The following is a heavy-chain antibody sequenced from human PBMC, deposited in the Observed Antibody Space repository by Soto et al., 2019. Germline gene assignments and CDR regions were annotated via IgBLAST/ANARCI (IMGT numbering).Heavy chain of an antibody. D-gene: IGHD2-2*01. CDR3: ARHPRLGSCSSTSCPLGYGMDV. V-gene: IGHV5-10-1*01. CDR2: IDPSDSYT. J-gene: IGHJ6*02. CDR1: GYSFTSYW. Sequence: HGESLKISCKGSGYSFTSYWISWVRQMPGKGLEWMGRIDPSDSYTNYSPSFQGHVTISADKSISTAYLQWSSLKASGTAMYYCARHPRLGSCSSTSCPLGYGMDVWGQGTTVTVSS.